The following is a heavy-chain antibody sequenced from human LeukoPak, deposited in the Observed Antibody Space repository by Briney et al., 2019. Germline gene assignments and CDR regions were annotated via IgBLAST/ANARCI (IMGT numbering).Heavy chain of an antibody. CDR2: INHSGST. D-gene: IGHD4-17*01. CDR3: ARGRYGDSRDY. CDR1: GGSFSGYY. Sequence: PSETLSLTCAVYGGSFSGYYWSWIRQPPGKGLEWIGEINHSGSTNYNPSLKSRVTISVDTSKNQFSLKLSSVTAADTAVYYCARGRYGDSRDYWGQGTLVTVSS. J-gene: IGHJ4*02. V-gene: IGHV4-34*01.